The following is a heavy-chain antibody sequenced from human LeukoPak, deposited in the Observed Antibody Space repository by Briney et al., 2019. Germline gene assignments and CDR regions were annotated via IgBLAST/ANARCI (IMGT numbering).Heavy chain of an antibody. Sequence: GESLKISCKGSGYSFTTYWIGWVRQMPGKGLEWMGIIYPGDSDTRYSPSFQGQVTISADKSISTAYLQWSSLKASDTAMYYCARANRYCSGGSCYSDYYYYYMDVWGKGTTVTVSS. J-gene: IGHJ6*03. CDR1: GYSFTTYW. CDR3: ARANRYCSGGSCYSDYYYYYMDV. D-gene: IGHD2-15*01. CDR2: IYPGDSDT. V-gene: IGHV5-51*01.